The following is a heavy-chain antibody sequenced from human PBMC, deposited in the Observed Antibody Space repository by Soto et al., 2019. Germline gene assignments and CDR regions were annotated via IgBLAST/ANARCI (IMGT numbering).Heavy chain of an antibody. Sequence: QVPLVQSGAEVKKPGSSVKVSCKASGGTFSSYSINWVRQAPGQGLEWMGEIIPIFGTANYAQKFQGRVTITADESTSTAYMELSSLRSEDTAVYYCARDGGRHSGGIDYRGQGTLVTVSS. V-gene: IGHV1-69*01. D-gene: IGHD1-26*01. CDR1: GGTFSSYS. CDR3: ARDGGRHSGGIDY. CDR2: IIPIFGTA. J-gene: IGHJ4*02.